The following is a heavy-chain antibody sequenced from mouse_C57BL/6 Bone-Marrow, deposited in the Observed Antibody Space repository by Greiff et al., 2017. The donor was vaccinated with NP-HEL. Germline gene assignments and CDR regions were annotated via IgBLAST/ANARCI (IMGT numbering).Heavy chain of an antibody. Sequence: EVMLVESGGGLVQPGGSLKLSCAASGFTFSDYYMYWVRQTPEKRLEWVAYISNGGGSTYYPDTVKGRFTISRDNAKNTLYLQMSRLKSEDTAMYYCATSRYAMDYWGQGTSVTVSS. CDR2: ISNGGGST. J-gene: IGHJ4*01. CDR1: GFTFSDYY. V-gene: IGHV5-12*01. CDR3: ATSRYAMDY.